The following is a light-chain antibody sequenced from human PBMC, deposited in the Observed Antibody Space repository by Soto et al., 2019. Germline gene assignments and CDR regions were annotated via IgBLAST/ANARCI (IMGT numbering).Light chain of an antibody. CDR2: GAS. V-gene: IGKV3-20*01. CDR3: QQYGSSPS. Sequence: EIVLTQSPATLSLSPGERATLSFSSSQSVSSNLAWYQQKPGQAPRLLIYGASTRATGIPARFSGSGSGTDFTLTISRLEPEDFAVYYCQQYGSSPSFGQGTKVDIK. J-gene: IGKJ1*01. CDR1: QSVSSN.